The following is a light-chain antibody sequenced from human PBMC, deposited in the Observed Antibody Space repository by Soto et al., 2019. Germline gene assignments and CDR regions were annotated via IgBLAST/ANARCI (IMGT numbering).Light chain of an antibody. CDR3: SSYTSSSTRV. Sequence: QSVLTQPASVSGSPGQSITIPCTGTSSDVGAYNSVSWYQQHPGKAPKLMIYEVSNRPSGVSNRFSGSKSGNTASLTISGLQAEDEADYYCSSYTSSSTRVFGSGTKVTVL. CDR1: SSDVGAYNS. V-gene: IGLV2-14*01. J-gene: IGLJ1*01. CDR2: EVS.